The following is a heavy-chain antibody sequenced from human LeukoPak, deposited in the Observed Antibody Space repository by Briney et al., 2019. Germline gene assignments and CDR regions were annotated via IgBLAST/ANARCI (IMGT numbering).Heavy chain of an antibody. D-gene: IGHD3-22*01. V-gene: IGHV4-34*01. CDR3: ARGNYYESGGYYDY. CDR2: INHSGST. CDR1: GGSFSGYY. J-gene: IGHJ4*02. Sequence: PSETLSLTCAVYGGSFSGYYWSWIRQPPGKGLEWIGEINHSGSTNYNPSLKSRVTISVDTSKNQFSLNLSSVTAADTAVYYCARGNYYESGGYYDYWGQGSLVTVSS.